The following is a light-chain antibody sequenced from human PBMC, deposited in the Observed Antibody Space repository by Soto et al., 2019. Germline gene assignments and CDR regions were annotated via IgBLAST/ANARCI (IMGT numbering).Light chain of an antibody. J-gene: IGKJ4*01. CDR3: QQYGSPALS. CDR1: QSVKSNN. Sequence: EIVLTQSPGTLSLSPGERATLSCRASQSVKSNNLAWYQQIPGQSPRLLIYGASSRATGIPDRFSGSGSGTDFNLTITRVETEDFALYYCQQYGSPALSFGGGTKVDIK. CDR2: GAS. V-gene: IGKV3-20*01.